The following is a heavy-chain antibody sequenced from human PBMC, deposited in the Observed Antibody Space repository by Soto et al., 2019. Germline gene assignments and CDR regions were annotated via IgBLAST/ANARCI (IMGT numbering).Heavy chain of an antibody. CDR2: ISGSGGST. CDR3: AKDRREYSYGSPPYDYGMDV. J-gene: IGHJ6*02. CDR1: GFTFSSYA. V-gene: IGHV3-23*01. Sequence: EVQLLESGGGLVQPGGSLRLSCAASGFTFSSYAMSWVRQAPGKGLEWVSAISGSGGSTYYADSVKGRFTISRDNSKNTLYLQMNSLRAEDTAVYYCAKDRREYSYGSPPYDYGMDVWGQGTTVTVSS. D-gene: IGHD5-18*01.